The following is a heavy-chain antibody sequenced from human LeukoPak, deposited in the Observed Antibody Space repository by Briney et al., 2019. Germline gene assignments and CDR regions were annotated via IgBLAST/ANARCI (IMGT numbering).Heavy chain of an antibody. D-gene: IGHD2/OR15-2a*01. CDR2: TYYRSKWKT. V-gene: IGHV6-1*01. J-gene: IGHJ4*02. CDR1: GDSVSGNSVA. CDR3: AREFVSVYAY. Sequence: SQTLSLTCAISGDSVSGNSVAWNWIRQSPSRGLEWLGRTYYRSKWKTDYAPSVQSRIIINADASKNHFSLQLNSVTPEDTAVYYCAREFVSVYAYWGQGTLVTVSS.